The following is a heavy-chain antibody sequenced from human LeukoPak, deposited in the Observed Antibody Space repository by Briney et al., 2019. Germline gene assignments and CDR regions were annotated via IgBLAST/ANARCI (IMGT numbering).Heavy chain of an antibody. Sequence: SETLSLTCTVSGASISGHYLTWLRQPPGKGLEWIGYISHIGSTNYNPSLKSRVTISVDTSRNQFSLKLTSVTAADTAVYYCARDRISINALDMWGQGTMVTVSS. CDR2: ISHIGST. D-gene: IGHD1-14*01. CDR1: GASISGHY. CDR3: ARDRISINALDM. J-gene: IGHJ3*02. V-gene: IGHV4-59*11.